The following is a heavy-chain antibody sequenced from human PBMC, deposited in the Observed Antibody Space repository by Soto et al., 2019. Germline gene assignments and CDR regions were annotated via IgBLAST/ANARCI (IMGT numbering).Heavy chain of an antibody. CDR3: ARHLTYCSAGSCYSDFPYYGTNV. CDR2: INHSGST. J-gene: IGHJ6*02. D-gene: IGHD2-15*01. V-gene: IGHV4-34*01. Sequence: SDTLSLPCAPYGGSFSHSSWTWIRQPPAKGLEWIGEINHSGSTNYSPSLKSRVTIPVDTSKNQFSLKLTSVSVADTAVYYCARHLTYCSAGSCYSDFPYYGTNVWSQGTTVT. CDR1: GGSFSHSS.